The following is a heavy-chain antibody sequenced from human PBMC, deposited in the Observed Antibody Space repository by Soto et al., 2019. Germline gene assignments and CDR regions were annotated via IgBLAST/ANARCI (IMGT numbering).Heavy chain of an antibody. CDR2: ISSSSSYT. J-gene: IGHJ3*02. CDR3: ASLAYCGGDCSYGAFDI. Sequence: GGSLRLSCAASGFTFSDYYMSWIRQAPGKGLEWVSYISSSSSYTNYADSVKGRFTISRDNAKNSLYLQMNSLRAEDTAVYYCASLAYCGGDCSYGAFDIWGQGTMVTVSS. CDR1: GFTFSDYY. V-gene: IGHV3-11*06. D-gene: IGHD2-21*02.